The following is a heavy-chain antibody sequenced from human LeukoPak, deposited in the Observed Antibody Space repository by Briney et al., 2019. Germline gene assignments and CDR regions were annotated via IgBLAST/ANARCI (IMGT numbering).Heavy chain of an antibody. D-gene: IGHD2-21*02. V-gene: IGHV4-39*01. CDR3: ARHGRRGDCYSFWFDP. CDR1: GGSISSSSYY. CDR2: GHYSGST. Sequence: SETLSLTCTVSGGSISSSSYYWGWIRRPPGKGLEWIGSGHYSGSTCYNPSLKSRVTISVDTSKNHFSLNLNSVTAADTAVYYCARHGRRGDCYSFWFDPWGQGTLVTVSS. J-gene: IGHJ5*02.